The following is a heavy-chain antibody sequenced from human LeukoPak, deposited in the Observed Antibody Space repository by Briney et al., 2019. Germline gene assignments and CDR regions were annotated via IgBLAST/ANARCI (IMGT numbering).Heavy chain of an antibody. Sequence: GGSLRLSCAASGFTFDDYAMHWVRQVPGKGLEWVSGISWNSGNMGYAGSVKGRFTISRDNTKNSLYLEMNSLRLEDMALYYCAEDMGPGYSSSWLFDYWGQGTLVTVSS. D-gene: IGHD6-13*01. CDR3: AEDMGPGYSSSWLFDY. V-gene: IGHV3-9*03. J-gene: IGHJ4*02. CDR1: GFTFDDYA. CDR2: ISWNSGNM.